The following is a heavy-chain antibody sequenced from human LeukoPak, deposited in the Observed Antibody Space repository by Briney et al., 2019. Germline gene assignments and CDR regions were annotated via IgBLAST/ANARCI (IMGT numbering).Heavy chain of an antibody. CDR1: GFTFSNSA. CDR3: ARDPLRYLRVGHYDY. D-gene: IGHD3-9*01. J-gene: IGHJ4*02. CDR2: IDYDSSHI. V-gene: IGHV3-21*01. Sequence: GGSLRLSCAASGFTFSNSAMNWVRQVPGKGLEWVSSIDYDSSHIYYAASVRGRFTISRDNARNSVYLQMNSLRVEDTAVYYCARDPLRYLRVGHYDYWGQGTLVTVSS.